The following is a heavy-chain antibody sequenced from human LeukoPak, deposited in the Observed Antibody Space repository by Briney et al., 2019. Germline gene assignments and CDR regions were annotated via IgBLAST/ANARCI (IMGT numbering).Heavy chain of an antibody. CDR2: VNRDGSST. J-gene: IGHJ5*02. V-gene: IGHV3-74*01. CDR3: ARVDCSSTSCYIWFDP. D-gene: IGHD2-2*02. Sequence: PGGSLRLSCAASGFTFISYWMHWVRQAPGKGLVWVSRVNRDGSSTNYADSVKGRFTISRDNAKNTVYLQMNSLRAEDTAVYYCARVDCSSTSCYIWFDPWGQGTLVTVSS. CDR1: GFTFISYW.